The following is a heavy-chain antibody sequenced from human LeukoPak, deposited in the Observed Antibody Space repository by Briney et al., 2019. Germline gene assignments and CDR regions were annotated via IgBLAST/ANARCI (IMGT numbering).Heavy chain of an antibody. CDR3: ARGDIAPAGTVDY. D-gene: IGHD6-13*01. V-gene: IGHV5-51*01. CDR2: IYPGDSDS. Sequence: GESLKISCKGSGYSFTSYWIGWVRQMPGKGLEWMGIIYPGDSDSRYSPSFQGQVMFSADKSINTAYLQWSSLKASDTAMYYCARGDIAPAGTVDYWGQGTLVTVTS. J-gene: IGHJ4*02. CDR1: GYSFTSYW.